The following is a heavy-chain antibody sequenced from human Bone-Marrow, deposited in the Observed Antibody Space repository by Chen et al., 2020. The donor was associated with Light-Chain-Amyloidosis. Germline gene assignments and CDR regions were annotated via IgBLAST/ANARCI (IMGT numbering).Heavy chain of an antibody. Sequence: QVQLQESGPGLVKPSETLSLTCAVSGYSIRSGYYWGWIRQPPGKGLEWIGTIYHSGSTYYNPSLRSRVTISVVTSKNQFSLKLSSVTAADTAVYYCASVAGPRNWFDPWGQGTLVTVSS. CDR3: ASVAGPRNWFDP. V-gene: IGHV4-38-2*01. CDR2: IYHSGST. J-gene: IGHJ5*02. CDR1: GYSIRSGYY.